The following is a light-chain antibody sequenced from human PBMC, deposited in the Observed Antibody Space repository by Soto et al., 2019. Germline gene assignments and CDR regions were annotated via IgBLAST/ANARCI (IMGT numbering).Light chain of an antibody. J-gene: IGKJ5*01. CDR1: QDISNY. V-gene: IGKV1-33*01. CDR3: QQYDTLRIT. CDR2: DAS. Sequence: DIQMPQFPSSLSASFGGRVTITCNARQDISNYLNWYQHKPGEAPKLLIYDASNLEIGVSSRFSGIGSGTEFTFTLNNLQPEEIATYDCQQYDTLRITFGQCTRLEI.